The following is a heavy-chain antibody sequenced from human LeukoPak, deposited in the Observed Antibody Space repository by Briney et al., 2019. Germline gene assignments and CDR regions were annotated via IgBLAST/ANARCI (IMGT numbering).Heavy chain of an antibody. CDR3: ARERRYYDSSGYYYVSFGFDY. CDR1: GYTFTSYA. D-gene: IGHD3-22*01. Sequence: ASVKVSCKASGYTFTSYAMHWVRQAPGQRLEWMGWINAGNGNTKYSQEFQGRVTITRDTSASTAYMELSCLRSEDMAVYYCARERRYYDSSGYYYVSFGFDYWGQGTLVTVSS. V-gene: IGHV1-3*03. J-gene: IGHJ4*02. CDR2: INAGNGNT.